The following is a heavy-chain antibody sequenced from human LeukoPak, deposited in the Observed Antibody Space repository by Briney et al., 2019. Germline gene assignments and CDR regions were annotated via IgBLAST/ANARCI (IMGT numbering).Heavy chain of an antibody. V-gene: IGHV4-59*08. Sequence: WETLSLTCTVSGGSITGYYWSWIRQPPGKGLEWIGYISYSGSIKYNPSLNSRVTISVDTSKNHFSLKVRSVTAADTAVYYCARQVNYSGYPGAVDYWGQGALVIVSS. CDR1: GGSITGYY. J-gene: IGHJ4*02. D-gene: IGHD3-10*01. CDR2: ISYSGSI. CDR3: ARQVNYSGYPGAVDY.